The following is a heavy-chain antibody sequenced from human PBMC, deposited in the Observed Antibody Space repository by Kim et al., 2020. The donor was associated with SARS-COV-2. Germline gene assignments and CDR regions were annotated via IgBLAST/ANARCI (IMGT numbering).Heavy chain of an antibody. D-gene: IGHD6-19*01. J-gene: IGHJ4*02. Sequence: ANSVKGRFTISRDNYKNTLFLQMNSLGAEDTAVYYCARGVVVRGWSYDFDYWGQGNLVTVAS. CDR3: ARGVVVRGWSYDFDY. V-gene: IGHV3-30*01.